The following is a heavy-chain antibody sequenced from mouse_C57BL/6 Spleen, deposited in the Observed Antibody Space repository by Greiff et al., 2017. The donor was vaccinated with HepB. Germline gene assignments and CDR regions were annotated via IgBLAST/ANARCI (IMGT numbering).Heavy chain of an antibody. J-gene: IGHJ4*01. Sequence: QVQLQQPGAELEKPGASVKLSCKASGYTFTSYWMHWVKQRPGQGLEWIGMIHPNSGSTNYNEKFKSKATLTVDKSSSTAYMQLSSLTSEDSAVYYCARRGYGSSLYYAMDYWGQGTSVTVSS. V-gene: IGHV1-64*01. CDR3: ARRGYGSSLYYAMDY. D-gene: IGHD1-1*01. CDR2: IHPNSGST. CDR1: GYTFTSYW.